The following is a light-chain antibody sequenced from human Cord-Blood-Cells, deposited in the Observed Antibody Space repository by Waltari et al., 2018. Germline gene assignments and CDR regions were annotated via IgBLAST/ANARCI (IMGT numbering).Light chain of an antibody. Sequence: QSALTQPRSVSGSPGQPVTISCTGTSSDVGGYNYVSCYQQHPGKAPKLMIYDVSKRPSGVPDRFSGSKSGNTASLTISGLQAEDEADYYCCSYAGSYTYVFGTGTKVTVL. V-gene: IGLV2-11*01. CDR1: SSDVGGYNY. J-gene: IGLJ1*01. CDR2: DVS. CDR3: CSYAGSYTYV.